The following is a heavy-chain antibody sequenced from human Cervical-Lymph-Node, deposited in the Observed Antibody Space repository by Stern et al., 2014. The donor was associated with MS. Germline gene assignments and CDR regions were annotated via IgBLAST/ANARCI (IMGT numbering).Heavy chain of an antibody. Sequence: EMQLVESGGGLVQPGGSLRLSCAASGFTFSSYDMHWVRQATGTGLEWVSAIGTAGDTYYPGSVKGRFTISRENAKNSLYLQMNSLRAGDTAVYYCTRDSGHTDGMDVWGQGTTVTVSS. V-gene: IGHV3-13*01. CDR3: TRDSGHTDGMDV. J-gene: IGHJ6*02. CDR1: GFTFSSYD. D-gene: IGHD3-10*01. CDR2: IGTAGDT.